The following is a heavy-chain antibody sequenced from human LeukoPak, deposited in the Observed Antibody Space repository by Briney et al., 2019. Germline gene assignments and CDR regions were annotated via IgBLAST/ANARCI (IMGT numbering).Heavy chain of an antibody. CDR1: GFTFSSYA. D-gene: IGHD2-2*01. V-gene: IGHV3-23*01. CDR2: ISGSGGST. Sequence: GGSLRLSCAASGFTFSSYAMSWVRQAPRKGLEWVSAISGSGGSTYYADSVKGRFTISRDNSRNTLYLQMNSLRAEDMAVYYCAKRDIVVVPAASIDYWGQGTLVTVSS. CDR3: AKRDIVVVPAASIDY. J-gene: IGHJ4*02.